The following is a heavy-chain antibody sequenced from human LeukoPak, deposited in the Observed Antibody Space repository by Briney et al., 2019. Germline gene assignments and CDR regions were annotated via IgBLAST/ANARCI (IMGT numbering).Heavy chain of an antibody. CDR3: ARDPQAPYYDFWSGHYDAFDI. D-gene: IGHD3-3*01. V-gene: IGHV1-69*05. Sequence: SVKVSCKASGGTFSSYAISWVRQAPGQGLEWMGRIIPIFGTANYAQKFQGRVTITTDESTSTAYMELSSLRSEDTAVYYCARDPQAPYYDFWSGHYDAFDIWGQGTMVTVSS. CDR2: IIPIFGTA. CDR1: GGTFSSYA. J-gene: IGHJ3*02.